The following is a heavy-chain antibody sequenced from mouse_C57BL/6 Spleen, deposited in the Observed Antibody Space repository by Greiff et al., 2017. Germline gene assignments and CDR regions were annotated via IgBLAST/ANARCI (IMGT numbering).Heavy chain of an antibody. J-gene: IGHJ2*01. CDR3: ARSEKYSNYPYYFDY. CDR1: GYTFTSYG. Sequence: QVQLQQSGAELARPGASVKLSCKASGYTFTSYGISWVKQRTGQGLEWIGEIYPRSGNTYYNEKFKGKVTLTADKSSSTAYMELRSLTSEDSAVYFCARSEKYSNYPYYFDYWGQGTTLTVSS. D-gene: IGHD2-5*01. V-gene: IGHV1-81*01. CDR2: IYPRSGNT.